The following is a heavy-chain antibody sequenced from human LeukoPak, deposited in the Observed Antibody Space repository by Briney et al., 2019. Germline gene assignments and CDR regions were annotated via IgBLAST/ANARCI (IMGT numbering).Heavy chain of an antibody. CDR3: AKAGYSSGWTRYYGMDV. CDR1: GFTFSSYW. J-gene: IGHJ6*02. D-gene: IGHD6-19*01. CDR2: IKQDGSEK. V-gene: IGHV3-7*01. Sequence: GGSLRLSCAAPGFTFSSYWMSWVRQAPGKGLEWVANIKQDGSEKSYVVSVKGRFTISRDNAKNSLYLQMHSLRVEDTAVYYCAKAGYSSGWTRYYGMDVWGQGTTVAVSS.